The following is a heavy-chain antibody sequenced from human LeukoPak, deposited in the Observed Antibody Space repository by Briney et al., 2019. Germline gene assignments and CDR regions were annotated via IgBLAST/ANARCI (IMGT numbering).Heavy chain of an antibody. CDR1: GGSISSGGYS. V-gene: IGHV4-30-2*01. Sequence: PSETLSLTCAVSGGSISSGGYSWSWLRQPPGKGLEWIGYIYHSGSTYYNPSLKSRVTISVDRSKNQCSLKLSPVTAADTAVYYCARARVPIAAAGTGWFDPWGQGTLVTVSS. CDR3: ARARVPIAAAGTGWFDP. D-gene: IGHD6-13*01. CDR2: IYHSGST. J-gene: IGHJ5*02.